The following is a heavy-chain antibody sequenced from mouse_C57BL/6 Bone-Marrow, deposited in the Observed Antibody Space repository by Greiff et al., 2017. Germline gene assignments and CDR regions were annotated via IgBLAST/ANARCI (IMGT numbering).Heavy chain of an antibody. CDR3: ARSVDSYPYAMYY. V-gene: IGHV1-69*01. J-gene: IGHJ4*01. D-gene: IGHD2-12*01. Sequence: QVQLQQPGAELVMPGASVKLSCKASGYTFTSYWMHWVKQRPGQGLEWIGKIDPSDSYTNYTQKFKGKSKLTVDKSSSTAYMQLSSLTSEDSAVYYCARSVDSYPYAMYYWGQGTSVTVSS. CDR1: GYTFTSYW. CDR2: IDPSDSYT.